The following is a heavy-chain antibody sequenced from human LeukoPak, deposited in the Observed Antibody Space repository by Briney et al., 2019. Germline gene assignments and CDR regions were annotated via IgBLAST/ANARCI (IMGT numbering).Heavy chain of an antibody. D-gene: IGHD6-19*01. V-gene: IGHV3-9*01. J-gene: IGHJ4*02. Sequence: GGSLRLSCAASGFTFDDYAMHWVRQAPGKGLEWVSGISWNSGSIGYADSVKGRFTTSRDNAKNSLYLQMNSLRAEDTALYYCAKDALPGSYSSGWYDYWGQGTLVTVSS. CDR2: ISWNSGSI. CDR1: GFTFDDYA. CDR3: AKDALPGSYSSGWYDY.